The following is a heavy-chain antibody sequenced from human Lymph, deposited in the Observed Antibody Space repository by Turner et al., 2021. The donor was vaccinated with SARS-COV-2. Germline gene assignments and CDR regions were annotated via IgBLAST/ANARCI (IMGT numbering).Heavy chain of an antibody. V-gene: IGHV4-59*01. CDR3: ARMDSSGWYPHFDY. Sequence: QVQLQESGPGLVKPSETLSLTCTVSGGSISSYYWSWIRQPPGKGLEWIGYIYYSGSTNYNPSIKSRVTISVDTSKNQFSLKLSSVTAADTAVYYCARMDSSGWYPHFDYWGQGTLVTVSS. D-gene: IGHD6-19*01. CDR1: GGSISSYY. CDR2: IYYSGST. J-gene: IGHJ4*02.